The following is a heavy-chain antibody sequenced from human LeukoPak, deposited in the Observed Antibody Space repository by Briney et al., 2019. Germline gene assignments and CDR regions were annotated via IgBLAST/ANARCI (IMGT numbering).Heavy chain of an antibody. J-gene: IGHJ6*02. CDR2: IISSGSTI. CDR1: GFTFSSYE. CDR3: ARDWASSSWLTVYYYYGMDV. Sequence: PGGSLRLSCAASGFTFSSYEMNWVRQAPGKGLEWVSYIISSGSTIYYADSVKGRFTISRDNAKNSLYLQMNSLRAEDTAVYYCARDWASSSWLTVYYYYGMDVWGQGTTVTVSS. V-gene: IGHV3-48*03. D-gene: IGHD6-13*01.